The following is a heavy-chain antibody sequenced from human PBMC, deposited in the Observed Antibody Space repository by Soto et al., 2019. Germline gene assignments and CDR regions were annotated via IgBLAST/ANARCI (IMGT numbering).Heavy chain of an antibody. CDR1: GGSFSGYY. CDR3: AGYYGSGSYYNQYYFDY. D-gene: IGHD3-10*01. J-gene: IGHJ4*02. CDR2: INHSGST. V-gene: IGHV4-34*01. Sequence: SETLSLTCAVYGGSFSGYYWSWIRQPPGKGLEWIGEINHSGSTNYNPSLKSRVPLSVDTSKNQFSLKLSSVTAADTAVYYCAGYYGSGSYYNQYYFDYWGQGTLVTVSS.